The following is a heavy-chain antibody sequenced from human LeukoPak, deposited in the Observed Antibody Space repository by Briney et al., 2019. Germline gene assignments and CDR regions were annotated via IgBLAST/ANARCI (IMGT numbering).Heavy chain of an antibody. J-gene: IGHJ4*02. D-gene: IGHD3-16*01. CDR2: TRFDGSIK. Sequence: SGGSLRLSCAVSGFIFSDYGFHWVRQAPGKGLEWVAVTRFDGSIKQYADSVKGRFTISRDDSKNTLYLQMNSLKSEDTAVYYCARWGETRQYYFDYWGRGTLVTVSS. CDR3: ARWGETRQYYFDY. V-gene: IGHV3-33*01. CDR1: GFIFSDYG.